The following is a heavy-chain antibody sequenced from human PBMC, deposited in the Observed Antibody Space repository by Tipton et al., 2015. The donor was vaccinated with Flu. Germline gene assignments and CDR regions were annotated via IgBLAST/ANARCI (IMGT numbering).Heavy chain of an antibody. J-gene: IGHJ6*03. CDR2: INHSGST. Sequence: TLSLTCAVYGGSLSGYYWSWIRQPPGKGLEWIGEINHSGSTNYNSSLKSRVTISVDTSKNQFSLKLSSVTAADTAVYYCARLTIFGVVIKGNYYYYMDVWGKGTTVTVSS. CDR3: ARLTIFGVVIKGNYYYYMDV. CDR1: GGSLSGYY. D-gene: IGHD3-3*01. V-gene: IGHV4-34*01.